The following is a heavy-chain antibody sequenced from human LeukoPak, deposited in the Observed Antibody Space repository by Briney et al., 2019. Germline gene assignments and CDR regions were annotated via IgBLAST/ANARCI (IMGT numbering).Heavy chain of an antibody. CDR1: GYTFTGYY. J-gene: IGHJ4*02. V-gene: IGHV1-2*02. Sequence: GASVKVSCKASGYTFTGYYMHWVRQAPGQGLEWMGWVNPNSGGTNYAQKFQGRVTMTGDTSISTAYMELSRLRSDDTAVYYCAAAPSSSWYGVYWGQGTLVTVSS. CDR2: VNPNSGGT. D-gene: IGHD6-13*01. CDR3: AAAPSSSWYGVY.